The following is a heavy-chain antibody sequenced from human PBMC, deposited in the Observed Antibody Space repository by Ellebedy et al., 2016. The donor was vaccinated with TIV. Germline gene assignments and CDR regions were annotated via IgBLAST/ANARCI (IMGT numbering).Heavy chain of an antibody. D-gene: IGHD4-17*01. CDR3: ARHAGDYVGWFDP. J-gene: IGHJ5*02. Sequence: MPGGSLRLSCTVSGGSISGSYWSWIRQPPGKGLEWIGYIYYSGSTKYNPSLQSRVTISVDTSKNQFSLSLTSVTAADTAVYYCARHAGDYVGWFDPWGQGTLVTVSS. CDR2: IYYSGST. CDR1: GGSISGSY. V-gene: IGHV4-59*08.